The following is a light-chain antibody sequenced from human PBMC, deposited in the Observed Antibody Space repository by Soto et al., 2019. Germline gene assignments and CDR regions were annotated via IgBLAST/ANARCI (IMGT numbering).Light chain of an antibody. CDR1: QTISSW. CDR3: QQLRMYPST. Sequence: DIQMTQSPSTLSGPVGDRVTITCRASQTISSWLAWYQQKPGKAPKLLIYKASTLKSGVPSRFSGSGSGTDFALTITSLQAEDFATYYCQQLRMYPSTFGGGTKVDIK. CDR2: KAS. V-gene: IGKV1-5*03. J-gene: IGKJ4*01.